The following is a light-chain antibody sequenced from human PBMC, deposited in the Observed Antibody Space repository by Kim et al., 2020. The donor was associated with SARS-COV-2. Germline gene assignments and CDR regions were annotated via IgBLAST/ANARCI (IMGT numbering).Light chain of an antibody. CDR1: QSLSSSY. V-gene: IGKV3-20*01. Sequence: SPGERATLSCRASQSLSSSYLAWYQQKPGQAPRLLIYGASSRATGIPDRFTGSGSGTDFTLTISRLEPGDFAVYYCQQYGSSPWTFGQGTKVEIK. CDR2: GAS. CDR3: QQYGSSPWT. J-gene: IGKJ1*01.